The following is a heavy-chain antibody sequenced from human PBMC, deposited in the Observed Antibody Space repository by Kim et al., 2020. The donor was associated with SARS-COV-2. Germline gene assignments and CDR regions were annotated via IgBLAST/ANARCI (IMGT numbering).Heavy chain of an antibody. CDR2: ISSSSSYI. CDR3: ARDLDSSGYVDY. J-gene: IGHJ4*02. V-gene: IGHV3-21*01. Sequence: GGSLRLSCAASGFTFSSYSMNWVRQAPGKGLEWVSSISSSSSYIYYADSVKGRFTISRDNAKNSLYLQMNSLRAEDTAVYYCARDLDSSGYVDYWGQGTLVTVSS. CDR1: GFTFSSYS. D-gene: IGHD3-22*01.